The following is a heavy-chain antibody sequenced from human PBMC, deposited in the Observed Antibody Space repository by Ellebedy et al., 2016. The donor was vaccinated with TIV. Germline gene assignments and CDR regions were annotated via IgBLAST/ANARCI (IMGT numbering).Heavy chain of an antibody. CDR3: ARAAVESRSDY. CDR1: GYTFTRYG. J-gene: IGHJ4*02. CDR2: ISAYNGNT. Sequence: AASVKVSCKASGYTFTRYGFTWVRQAPGQGLEWMGWISAYNGNTNYAQKLQGRVTMTTDTSTSTAYMELRSLRSDDTAVYYCARAAVESRSDYWGQGTLVTVSS. V-gene: IGHV1-18*04. D-gene: IGHD3-3*01.